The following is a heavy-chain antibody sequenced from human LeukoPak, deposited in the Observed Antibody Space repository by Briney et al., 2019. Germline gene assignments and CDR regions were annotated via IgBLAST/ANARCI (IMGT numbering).Heavy chain of an antibody. Sequence: GESLKISCKGSGYSFTSYWIGWVRQMPGKGLEWMGIIYPGDSDTRYSPSFQGQVTISADKSISTAYLQWSRLKAWDTAMYYCAITTYYDILTGFRFDYWGQGTLVTVSS. CDR3: AITTYYDILTGFRFDY. V-gene: IGHV5-51*01. D-gene: IGHD3-9*01. CDR2: IYPGDSDT. CDR1: GYSFTSYW. J-gene: IGHJ4*02.